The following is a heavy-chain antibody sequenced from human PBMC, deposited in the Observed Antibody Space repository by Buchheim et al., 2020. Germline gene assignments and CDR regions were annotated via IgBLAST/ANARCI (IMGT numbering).Heavy chain of an antibody. CDR3: ARHRGNSYGYMLFDY. Sequence: QLQLQESGPGLVKPSETLSLTCTVSGGSISSSTYYWGWIRQPPGKGLEWIGSFYYSGDTFYNPSLKSRLTISVDPSENQFSLKLSSVTAADTAVYYCARHRGNSYGYMLFDYWGQGTL. J-gene: IGHJ4*02. D-gene: IGHD5-18*01. V-gene: IGHV4-39*01. CDR2: FYYSGDT. CDR1: GGSISSSTYY.